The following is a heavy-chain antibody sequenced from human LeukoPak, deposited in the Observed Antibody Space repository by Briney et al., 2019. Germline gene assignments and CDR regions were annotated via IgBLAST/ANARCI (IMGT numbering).Heavy chain of an antibody. D-gene: IGHD2-2*01. Sequence: GGSLRLSCEASGFTFSSYSMNWVRQAPGKGLEWVSSISSSSSYIYYADSVKGRFTISRDNAKNSLYLQMNSLRAEDTAVYYCARETHDCSSTSCYYYYMDVWGKGTTVTVSS. V-gene: IGHV3-21*01. J-gene: IGHJ6*03. CDR3: ARETHDCSSTSCYYYYMDV. CDR1: GFTFSSYS. CDR2: ISSSSSYI.